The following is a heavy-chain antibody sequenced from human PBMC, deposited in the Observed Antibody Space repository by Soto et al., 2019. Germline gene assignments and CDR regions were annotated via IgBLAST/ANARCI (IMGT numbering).Heavy chain of an antibody. Sequence: PGGSLRFSCAASGFTFSSYSMNWVRQAPGRGLEWVSSISSSSSYVYYADSAKGRFTISRDHAKNSLYLQMNSLRAEDTAVYDWERAEIRGYGREVWGQGTSVTVSS. V-gene: IGHV3-21*01. CDR1: GFTFSSYS. CDR2: ISSSSSYV. J-gene: IGHJ6*01. CDR3: ERAEIRGYGREV.